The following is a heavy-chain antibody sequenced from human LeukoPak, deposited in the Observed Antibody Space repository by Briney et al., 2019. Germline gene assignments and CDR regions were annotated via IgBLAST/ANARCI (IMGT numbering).Heavy chain of an antibody. V-gene: IGHV1-2*02. CDR2: INPNSGGT. D-gene: IGHD3-10*01. CDR3: ARDDYGSGSPLLTYPY. Sequence: ASVKVSCKASGYTFTGYYMHWVRQAPGQGLEWMGWINPNSGGTNYAQKFQGRVTMTRDTSISTAYMELSRLRSDDTAVYYCARDDYGSGSPLLTYPYWGQGTLVTVSS. CDR1: GYTFTGYY. J-gene: IGHJ4*02.